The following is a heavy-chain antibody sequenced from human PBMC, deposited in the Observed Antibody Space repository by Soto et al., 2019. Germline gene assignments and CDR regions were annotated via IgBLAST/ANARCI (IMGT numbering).Heavy chain of an antibody. D-gene: IGHD2-21*01. Sequence: SVQFSCKASGYTFINYGEMCVRQAPGQGLDWMGWMSAYNGYKTYAQNVEDRVTLTTDTSTNTAYMEMRTLSSDDRGAYYCAKQGPHIPAVGDVWGEGNTVTVSS. CDR1: GYTFINYG. V-gene: IGHV1-18*01. CDR2: MSAYNGYK. J-gene: IGHJ6*04. CDR3: AKQGPHIPAVGDV.